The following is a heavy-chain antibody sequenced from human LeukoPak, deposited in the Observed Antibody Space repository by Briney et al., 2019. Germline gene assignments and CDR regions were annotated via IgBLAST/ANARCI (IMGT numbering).Heavy chain of an antibody. CDR2: VNRDGSEK. J-gene: IGHJ4*02. D-gene: IGHD6-13*01. Sequence: GGSLSFYCAACGFSFTSYWRSWLRQAQGQGLEGVANVNRDGSEKYYVDSVKGRFTISRDNGKNSLYLQMNSLRAEDTAVYFCARDGSNPYFDYWGQGPLVTVSS. V-gene: IGHV3-7*01. CDR3: ARDGSNPYFDY. CDR1: GFSFTSYW.